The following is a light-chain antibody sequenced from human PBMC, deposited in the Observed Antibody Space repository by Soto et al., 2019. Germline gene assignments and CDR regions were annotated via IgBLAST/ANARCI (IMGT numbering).Light chain of an antibody. V-gene: IGKV3-15*01. Sequence: EIVMTQSPATLSVSPGERATLSCSASQRVSSELAWYQQKPGQAPRLLIYGASTRDTGIPARFSGSGSGTEFTLSISSMQSEDFAVYYCQQYTYWYTCGQGTKLVIK. CDR1: QRVSSE. CDR3: QQYTYWYT. J-gene: IGKJ2*01. CDR2: GAS.